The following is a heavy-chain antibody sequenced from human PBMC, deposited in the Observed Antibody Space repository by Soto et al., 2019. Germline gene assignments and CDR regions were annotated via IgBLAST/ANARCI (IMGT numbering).Heavy chain of an antibody. D-gene: IGHD2-2*01. Sequence: GESLKISCKGSGYSFTSYWIGWVRQMPGKGLEWMGIIYPGDSDTRYSPSFQGQVTISADKSISTAYLQWSSLKASDTAMYYCARLGGYCSSTSCSHFDYWGQGTPVTVSS. CDR1: GYSFTSYW. V-gene: IGHV5-51*01. J-gene: IGHJ4*02. CDR3: ARLGGYCSSTSCSHFDY. CDR2: IYPGDSDT.